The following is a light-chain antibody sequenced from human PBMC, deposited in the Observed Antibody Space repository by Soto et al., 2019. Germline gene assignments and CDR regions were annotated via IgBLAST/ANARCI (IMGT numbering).Light chain of an antibody. CDR3: CSYTSSSTVV. J-gene: IGLJ2*01. Sequence: QSALTQPRSVSGSPGQSVTVSCTGTSSDVGGYNFVSWFQQHPGKAPKLIIYDVTERPSGVPDRFSGSKSGNTASLTISGLQAEDEADYYCCSYTSSSTVVFGGGTKLTVL. CDR1: SSDVGGYNF. CDR2: DVT. V-gene: IGLV2-11*01.